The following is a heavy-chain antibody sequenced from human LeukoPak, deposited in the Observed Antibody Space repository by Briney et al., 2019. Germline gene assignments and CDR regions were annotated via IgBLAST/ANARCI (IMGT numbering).Heavy chain of an antibody. D-gene: IGHD2-2*01. Sequence: PSETLSLTCTVSGGSISSHYWSWIRQPPGKGLEWIGYIHYSGSTNYNPSLKSRVTISVDTSKNQFSLKLSSVTAADTAVYYCARESCSSTSCNENWFDPWGQGTLVTVSS. CDR1: GGSISSHY. CDR3: ARESCSSTSCNENWFDP. J-gene: IGHJ5*02. V-gene: IGHV4-59*11. CDR2: IHYSGST.